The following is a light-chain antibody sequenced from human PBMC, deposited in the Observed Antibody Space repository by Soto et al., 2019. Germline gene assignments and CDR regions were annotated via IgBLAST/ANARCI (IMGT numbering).Light chain of an antibody. CDR1: QGVNTF. CDR3: QHLKNYPYT. CDR2: PAS. V-gene: IGKV1-9*01. Sequence: DIKLTQSPSFLSASVGDRVTITCRASQGVNTFVAWYQQKPGIAPKLLIYPASTLQSGVPSRFGGSGSGTEFTLTISGLQPEDSATYYWQHLKNYPYTFGQGTKLQIK. J-gene: IGKJ2*01.